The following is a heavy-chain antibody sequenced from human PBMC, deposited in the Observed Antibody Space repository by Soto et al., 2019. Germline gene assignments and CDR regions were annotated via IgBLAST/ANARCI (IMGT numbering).Heavy chain of an antibody. V-gene: IGHV4-4*07. D-gene: IGHD3-10*01. CDR3: ARDVGSYAYGEGY. CDR2: VYSSGTT. J-gene: IGHJ4*02. Sequence: SETLSLTCSVSGGSINSYWWSWIRQPAGKGLEWIGRVYSSGTTDYNPPLNSRATLSVETSKNQFSLKLSSVTAADTAVYYCARDVGSYAYGEGYWGQGIQVTVSS. CDR1: GGSINSYW.